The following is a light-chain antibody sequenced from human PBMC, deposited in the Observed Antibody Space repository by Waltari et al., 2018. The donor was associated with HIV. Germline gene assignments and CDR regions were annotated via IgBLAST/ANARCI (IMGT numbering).Light chain of an antibody. Sequence: QSALTQPASVSGSPGQSITISCTGTSSDVGSYNVVSWYQQHPGKAPKLMIYEVNKPPAWVSNRFSGSKSGNTASLTISGLQAEDEADYHCCSYAGSSTHVFGTGTKVTVL. V-gene: IGLV2-23*02. CDR1: SSDVGSYNV. CDR3: CSYAGSSTHV. CDR2: EVN. J-gene: IGLJ1*01.